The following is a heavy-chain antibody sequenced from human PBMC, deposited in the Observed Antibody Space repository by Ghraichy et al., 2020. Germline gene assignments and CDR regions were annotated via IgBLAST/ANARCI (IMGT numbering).Heavy chain of an antibody. J-gene: IGHJ4*02. CDR1: GGSISSGGYY. V-gene: IGHV4-31*03. Sequence: SETLSLTCTVSGGSISSGGYYWSWIRQHPGKGLEWIGYIYYSGSTYYNPSLKSRVTISVDTSKNQFSLKLSSVTAADTAVYYCARSTKPRKYYYDSSGYLTGGFDYWGQGTLVTVSS. CDR2: IYYSGST. D-gene: IGHD3-22*01. CDR3: ARSTKPRKYYYDSSGYLTGGFDY.